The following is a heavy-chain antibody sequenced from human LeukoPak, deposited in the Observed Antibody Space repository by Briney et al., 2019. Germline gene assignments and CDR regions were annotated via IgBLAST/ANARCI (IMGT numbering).Heavy chain of an antibody. CDR3: AGGSDFVGLGYYYYGMDV. Sequence: PSETLSLTCAVYGGSFSGYYWSWIRQPPGKGLEWIGEINHSGSTNYNPSLKSRVTISVDTSKNQFSLKLSSVTAADTAVYYCAGGSDFVGLGYYYYGMDVWGQGTTVTVSS. J-gene: IGHJ6*02. CDR2: INHSGST. V-gene: IGHV4-34*01. D-gene: IGHD3/OR15-3a*01. CDR1: GGSFSGYY.